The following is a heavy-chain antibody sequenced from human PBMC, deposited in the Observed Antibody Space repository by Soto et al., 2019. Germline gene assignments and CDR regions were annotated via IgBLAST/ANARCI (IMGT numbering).Heavy chain of an antibody. D-gene: IGHD5-12*01. CDR1: GGTFSSYA. CDR3: ARRVYCGSNDYCYGMDV. J-gene: IGHJ6*02. Sequence: QVQLVQSGAEVKKPGSSVKVSCKASGGTFSSYAISWVRQAPGQGLEWMGGIIPIFGTANYAQKIKGRVTITADESTSTAYMEMSSLRPEVTAVNYCARRVYCGSNDYCYGMDVWGQGTTVTVSS. V-gene: IGHV1-69*01. CDR2: IIPIFGTA.